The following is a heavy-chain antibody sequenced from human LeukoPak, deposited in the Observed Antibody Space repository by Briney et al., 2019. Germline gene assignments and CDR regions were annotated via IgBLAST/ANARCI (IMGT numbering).Heavy chain of an antibody. J-gene: IGHJ5*02. V-gene: IGHV1-18*01. D-gene: IGHD2-21*01. Sequence: ASVKVSCKASSYTFTSYGISWVRQAPGQGLEWMGWISAYNGNTNYAQKLQGRVTMATDTSTSTAYMELRSLRSDDTAVYYCARVWWELRFDPWGQGTLVTVSS. CDR2: ISAYNGNT. CDR1: SYTFTSYG. CDR3: ARVWWELRFDP.